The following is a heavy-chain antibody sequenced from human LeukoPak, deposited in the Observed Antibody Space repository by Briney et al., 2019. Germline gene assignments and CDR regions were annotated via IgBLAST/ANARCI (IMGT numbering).Heavy chain of an antibody. Sequence: PGGSLRLSCAASGFTFSGYGMHWVRQAPGKGLEWVAFIRYDGSNKYYADSVKGRFTISRYNSKNTLYLQMNSLRAEDTAVYYCAKDPRNSVGYYDSSGSGYWGQGTLVTVSS. CDR1: GFTFSGYG. CDR2: IRYDGSNK. J-gene: IGHJ4*02. V-gene: IGHV3-30*02. CDR3: AKDPRNSVGYYDSSGSGY. D-gene: IGHD3-22*01.